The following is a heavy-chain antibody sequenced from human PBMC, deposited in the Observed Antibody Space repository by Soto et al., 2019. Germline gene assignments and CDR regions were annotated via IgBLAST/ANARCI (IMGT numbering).Heavy chain of an antibody. CDR2: IKADGSET. CDR3: AKGGHIDF. Sequence: LRLSCAASGFSFSTYWMSWVRQVPGTGLEWVANIKADGSETYYVDSVRGRFTISRDNAKTSLYLQMNSLRAEDTAVYYCAKGGHIDFCGQGTLVTVSS. D-gene: IGHD3-16*01. V-gene: IGHV3-7*03. CDR1: GFSFSTYW. J-gene: IGHJ4*02.